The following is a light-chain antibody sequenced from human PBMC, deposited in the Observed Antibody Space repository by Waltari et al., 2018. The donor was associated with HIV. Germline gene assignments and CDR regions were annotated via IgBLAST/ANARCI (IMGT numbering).Light chain of an antibody. Sequence: EIVLTQSPLSLPVTPGEPASISCMSNQSLLLSDGYNYLDWYLQKPGQSPQLLIYLRANRASGVPDRFSGSGSGTHFTLKISRVEPEDVGVYYCMQGLQIPRTFGQGTKVEIK. J-gene: IGKJ1*01. CDR3: MQGLQIPRT. CDR1: QSLLLSDGYNY. CDR2: LRA. V-gene: IGKV2-28*01.